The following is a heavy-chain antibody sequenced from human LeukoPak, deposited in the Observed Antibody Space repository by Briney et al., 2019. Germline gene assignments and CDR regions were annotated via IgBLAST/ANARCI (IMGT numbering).Heavy chain of an antibody. Sequence: SETLSLTCTVSRGSIRTADYYWAWVRQPPGEGLEWLGSIYFSGTPYFNPSLKSRVAVSIDTSKNQFSQKVTSVDASDTAVYFCARTSSWYAGAWFDSWGQGTLVTVSS. CDR3: ARTSSWYAGAWFDS. V-gene: IGHV4-39*01. D-gene: IGHD6-13*01. CDR1: RGSIRTADYY. CDR2: IYFSGTP. J-gene: IGHJ5*01.